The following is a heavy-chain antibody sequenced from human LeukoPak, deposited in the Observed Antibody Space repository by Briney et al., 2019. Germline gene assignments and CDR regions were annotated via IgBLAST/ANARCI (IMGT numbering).Heavy chain of an antibody. J-gene: IGHJ4*02. CDR3: ARDPSGNYYFDY. Sequence: GGSLRLSCAASGFTFSSYEMNWVRQAPGKGLEWASYISSSGSTIYYADSVTGRFTISRDNAKNSLYLQMNSLRAEDTAVYYCARDPSGNYYFDYWGQGTLVTVSS. CDR1: GFTFSSYE. CDR2: ISSSGSTI. V-gene: IGHV3-48*03. D-gene: IGHD1-26*01.